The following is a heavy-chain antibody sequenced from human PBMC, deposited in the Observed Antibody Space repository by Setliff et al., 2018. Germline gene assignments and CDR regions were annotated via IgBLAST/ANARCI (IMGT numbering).Heavy chain of an antibody. CDR2: INPRGGST. Sequence: ASVKVSCKASGYTFTSYYMNWVRQAPGQGLEWMGIINPRGGSTSHAQKFQGRVTMTRDTSTSTVYMEMSSLRSDDTAVYYCVRSSAPQVVLAADFDFWGQGTPVTVSS. D-gene: IGHD6-19*01. CDR3: VRSSAPQVVLAADFDF. J-gene: IGHJ4*02. CDR1: GYTFTSYY. V-gene: IGHV1-46*01.